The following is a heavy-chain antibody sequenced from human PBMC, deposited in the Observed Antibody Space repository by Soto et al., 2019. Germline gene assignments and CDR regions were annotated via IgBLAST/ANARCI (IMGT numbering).Heavy chain of an antibody. CDR1: GNSVSRNSAA. D-gene: IGHD5-18*01. V-gene: IGHV6-1*01. CDR3: AGGSVEMATALDY. CDR2: TYYRSKWYN. Sequence: SQTLSLTCAISGNSVSRNSAALSLIRHCPSRGLEWLGRTYYRSKWYNYYAVSVKSRITINADASKNQFSLKLSSVTAADTAVYYCAGGSVEMATALDYWGQGTLVTVSS. J-gene: IGHJ4*02.